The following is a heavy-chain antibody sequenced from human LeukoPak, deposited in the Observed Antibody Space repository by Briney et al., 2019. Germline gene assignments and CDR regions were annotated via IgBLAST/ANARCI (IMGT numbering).Heavy chain of an antibody. CDR1: GFIFSNYN. Sequence: GGSLRLSCAASGFIFSNYNMNWVRQAPGKGLEWVSNIHSSGTIKYYADSVKGRFSISRDNAKSSLYLQMNSLRVEDTAVYYCALLAVASDFDYWGQGALVTVSS. CDR2: IHSSGTIK. D-gene: IGHD6-19*01. V-gene: IGHV3-48*03. J-gene: IGHJ4*02. CDR3: ALLAVASDFDY.